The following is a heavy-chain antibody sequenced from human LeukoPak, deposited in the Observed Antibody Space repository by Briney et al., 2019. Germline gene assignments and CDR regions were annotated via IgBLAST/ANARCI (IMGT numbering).Heavy chain of an antibody. CDR2: IYYSGST. V-gene: IGHV4-39*01. CDR3: ARHCSGGSCYIVFDY. D-gene: IGHD2-15*01. J-gene: IGHJ4*02. CDR1: GGSISNGNYY. Sequence: SETLSLTCTVSGGSISNGNYYWGWIRQPPGKGLEWIGSIYYSGSTYYNPSLKSRVTISVDTSKNQFSLKLNSVTAADTAVYTCARHCSGGSCYIVFDYWGQGTLVTVSS.